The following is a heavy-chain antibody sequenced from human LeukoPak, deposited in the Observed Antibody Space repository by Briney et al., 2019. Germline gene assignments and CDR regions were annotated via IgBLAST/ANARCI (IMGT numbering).Heavy chain of an antibody. Sequence: SEALSLTCTVSGGSISSYYWSWIRQPPGKGLEWIGYIYYSGSTNYNPSLKSRVTISVDTSKNQFSLKLSSVTAADTAVYYCASAKAVSIAAAGSFDFDYWGQGTLVTVSS. D-gene: IGHD6-13*01. CDR2: IYYSGST. V-gene: IGHV4-59*01. J-gene: IGHJ4*02. CDR1: GGSISSYY. CDR3: ASAKAVSIAAAGSFDFDY.